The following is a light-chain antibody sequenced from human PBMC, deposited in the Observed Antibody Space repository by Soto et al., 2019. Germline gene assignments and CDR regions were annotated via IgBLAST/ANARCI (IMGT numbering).Light chain of an antibody. CDR3: QQYNSSPWT. CDR2: KAS. V-gene: IGKV1-5*03. J-gene: IGKJ1*01. CDR1: QSISSW. Sequence: DIQMTQSPSTLSASVGDRVTITCRASQSISSWLAWYQQKPGKAPKLLIYKASSLERGVPSRFSGGGSGTEFTLTISSLQPDDFATYYCQQYNSSPWTFGQGTKVEIK.